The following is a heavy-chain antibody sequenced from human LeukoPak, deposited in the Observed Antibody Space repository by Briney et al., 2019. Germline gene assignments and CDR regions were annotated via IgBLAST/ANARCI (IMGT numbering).Heavy chain of an antibody. CDR1: GFTFSSYS. V-gene: IGHV3-21*01. CDR3: ARWLAAVTTGGYYFDY. CDR2: ISSSSSYI. Sequence: GGSLRLSCAASGFTFSSYSMNWVRQAPGKGLEWVSSISSSSSYIYYADSVKGRFTISRDNAKHSLYLQMNSLRAEDTAVYYCARWLAAVTTGGYYFDYWGQGTLVTVSS. J-gene: IGHJ4*02. D-gene: IGHD6-13*01.